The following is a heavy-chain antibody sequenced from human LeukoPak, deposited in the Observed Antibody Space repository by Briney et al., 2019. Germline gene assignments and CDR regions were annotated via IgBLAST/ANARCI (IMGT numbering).Heavy chain of an antibody. CDR2: INEDGSQK. V-gene: IGHV3-7*01. CDR3: ARPSSYSSAWGSDH. CDR1: GFTFSSYW. Sequence: GGSLRLSCVTSGFTFSSYWMSWVRQAPGKGLEWVANINEDGSQKSYVDSMKGRLTISRDNAKNSVYLQMDSLRVDDTAVYYCARPSSYSSAWGSDHWGQGTLVTVRS. J-gene: IGHJ4*02. D-gene: IGHD6-19*01.